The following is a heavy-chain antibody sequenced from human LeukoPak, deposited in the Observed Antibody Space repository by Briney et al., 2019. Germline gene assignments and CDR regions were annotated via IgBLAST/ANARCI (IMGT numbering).Heavy chain of an antibody. V-gene: IGHV3-53*01. D-gene: IGHD6-6*01. CDR2: VYASGNT. Sequence: GGSLRLSCAASGFSIRSNYMSWVRQAPGKGLEWVSIVYASGNTYYSDSVKGRFTIPRDNSKNTLYLQMNSLRAEDTAVYYCAREDLVLHYFDYWGQGTLVTVSS. CDR3: AREDLVLHYFDY. CDR1: GFSIRSNY. J-gene: IGHJ4*02.